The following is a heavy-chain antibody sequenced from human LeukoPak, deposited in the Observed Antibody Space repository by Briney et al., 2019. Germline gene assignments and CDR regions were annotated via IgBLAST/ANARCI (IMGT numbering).Heavy chain of an antibody. D-gene: IGHD6-13*01. CDR3: ARDSMAAAGTGKIDP. Sequence: ASVKVSCKASGYTFTGYYIHWVRQAPGQGLEWMGWINPNSGGTNYAQKFQGRVTMTRDTSISTAYMELSRLRSDDTAVYYCARDSMAAAGTGKIDPWGQGTLVTVSS. J-gene: IGHJ5*02. CDR2: INPNSGGT. CDR1: GYTFTGYY. V-gene: IGHV1-2*02.